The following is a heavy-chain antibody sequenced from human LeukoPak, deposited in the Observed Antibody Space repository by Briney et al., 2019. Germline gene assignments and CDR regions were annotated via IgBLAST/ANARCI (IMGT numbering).Heavy chain of an antibody. Sequence: GGSLRLSCAASGFTFSSYWMSWVRQAPGKGLEWVANIKHDGSEKYDVDSVKGRFTISRDNAKNSLYLQMNSLRAEDTAVYYCARDRGFEYSDTGSFDYWGQGTLVTVSS. D-gene: IGHD6-6*01. CDR1: GFTFSSYW. CDR3: ARDRGFEYSDTGSFDY. V-gene: IGHV3-7*01. CDR2: IKHDGSEK. J-gene: IGHJ4*02.